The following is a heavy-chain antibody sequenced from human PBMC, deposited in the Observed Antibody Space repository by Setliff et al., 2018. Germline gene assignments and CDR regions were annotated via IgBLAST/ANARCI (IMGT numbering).Heavy chain of an antibody. V-gene: IGHV3-73*01. Sequence: GGSLRLSCAASGFTFGGSAIHWVRQASGKGLEWVGRIRSKPNSYATAYAASVKGRFTISRDDSENTLSLQMNSLRAEDTAIYYCAKEPPVLGRGLDYWGQGTLVTVSS. CDR1: GFTFGGSA. CDR2: IRSKPNSYAT. J-gene: IGHJ4*02. CDR3: AKEPPVLGRGLDY. D-gene: IGHD1-26*01.